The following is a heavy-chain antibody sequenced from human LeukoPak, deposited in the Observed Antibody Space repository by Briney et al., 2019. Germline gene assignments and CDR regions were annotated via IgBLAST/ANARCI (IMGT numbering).Heavy chain of an antibody. J-gene: IGHJ4*02. CDR3: TKERPEEYYESGSYLDF. CDR1: GFTFRSFV. Sequence: GGSLRLSCAASGFTFRSFVMHWVRQAPGKGLEWVAAISYEGGTNKYYADSVKGRFTISRDNSKTTLFLQMNSLRAEDTAIYYCTKERPEEYYESGSYLDFWGQGTLVTVSS. CDR2: ISYEGGTNK. V-gene: IGHV3-30*18. D-gene: IGHD3-10*01.